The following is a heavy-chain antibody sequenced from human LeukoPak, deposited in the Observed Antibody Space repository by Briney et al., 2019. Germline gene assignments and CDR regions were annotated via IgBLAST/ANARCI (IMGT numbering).Heavy chain of an antibody. CDR1: SGSFSGYY. Sequence: SETLSLTCAVYSGSFSGYYWSWIRQPPGKGLEWIGEINHSGSTNYNPSLKSRVTISVDTSKNQFSLKLSSVTAADTAVYYCARGRSIFGVVIKEGPGMDVWGQGTTVTVSS. CDR3: ARGRSIFGVVIKEGPGMDV. D-gene: IGHD3-3*01. J-gene: IGHJ6*02. V-gene: IGHV4-34*01. CDR2: INHSGST.